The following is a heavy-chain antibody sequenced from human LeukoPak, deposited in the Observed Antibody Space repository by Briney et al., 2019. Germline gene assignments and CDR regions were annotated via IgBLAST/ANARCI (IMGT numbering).Heavy chain of an antibody. CDR2: INHSGST. D-gene: IGHD6-19*01. CDR3: ARDKSGWYV. J-gene: IGHJ4*02. Sequence: SETLSLTCAVYGGSFSGYYWSWIRQPPGKGLEWIGEINHSGSTNYNPSLKSRVTISVDTSKNQFSLKLSSVTAADTAVYYCARDKSGWYVWGQGTLVTVSS. V-gene: IGHV4-34*01. CDR1: GGSFSGYY.